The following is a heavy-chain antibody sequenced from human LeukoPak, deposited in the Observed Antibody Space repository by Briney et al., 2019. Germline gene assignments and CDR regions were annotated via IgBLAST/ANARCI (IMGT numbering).Heavy chain of an antibody. D-gene: IGHD1-20*01. V-gene: IGHV4-39*07. CDR1: GGSISSSSYY. J-gene: IGHJ5*02. CDR2: IYYSGST. Sequence: SETLSLTCTVSGGSISSSSYYWGWIRQPPGKGLEWIGSIYYSGSTYYNPSLKSRVTISVDTSKNQFSLKLSSVTAADTAVYYCARDRVTGTRLGGFDPWGQGTLVTVSS. CDR3: ARDRVTGTRLGGFDP.